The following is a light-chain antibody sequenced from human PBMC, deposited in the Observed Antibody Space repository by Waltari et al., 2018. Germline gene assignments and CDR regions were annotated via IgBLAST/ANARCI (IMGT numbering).Light chain of an antibody. CDR1: QSLVYTDGSTY. CDR3: MQATHWPHT. CDR2: KVS. J-gene: IGKJ2*01. V-gene: IGKV2-30*01. Sequence: DVVMTQSPLSLPVTLGQPASISCRSSQSLVYTDGSTYLSWYQQRPGQSPRRLIFKVSNRDSGVPDRFSGSGSGTDFTLKISRVEAEDVGVYHCMQATHWPHTFGQGTKLEIK.